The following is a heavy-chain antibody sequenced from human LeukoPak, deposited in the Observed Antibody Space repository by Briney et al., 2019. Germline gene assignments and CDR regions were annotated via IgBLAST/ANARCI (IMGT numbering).Heavy chain of an antibody. CDR2: MNPNSGNT. D-gene: IGHD2-2*01. Sequence: ASVKVSCKASGYTFTSYDINWVRQATGQGLEWMGWMNPNSGNTGYAQKFQGRVTMTRNTSISTAYMELSSLRSEDTAVYNCARRRYCSSTSCLDYWGQGTLVTVSS. CDR3: ARRRYCSSTSCLDY. CDR1: GYTFTSYD. V-gene: IGHV1-8*01. J-gene: IGHJ4*02.